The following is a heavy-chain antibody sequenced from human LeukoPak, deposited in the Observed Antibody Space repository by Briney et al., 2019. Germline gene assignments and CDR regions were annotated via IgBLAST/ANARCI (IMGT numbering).Heavy chain of an antibody. D-gene: IGHD1-26*01. V-gene: IGHV4-4*02. J-gene: IGHJ4*02. Sequence: PSGTLSLTCAVSGDSINSSNWWNWGRQPPGQGLEWIAEIYHSGNTNYNPSLKSRVTISVDTSKNQFSLKLSSVTAADTAVYYCARGGMGAPDYWGQGTLVTVSS. CDR2: IYHSGNT. CDR3: ARGGMGAPDY. CDR1: GDSINSSNW.